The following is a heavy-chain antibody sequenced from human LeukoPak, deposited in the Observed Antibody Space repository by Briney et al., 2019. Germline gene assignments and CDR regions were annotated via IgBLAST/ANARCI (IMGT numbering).Heavy chain of an antibody. CDR1: GGTFSSYA. V-gene: IGHV1-69*13. J-gene: IGHJ4*02. CDR2: IIPIFGTA. Sequence: SVKVSCKASGGTFSSYAISWVRQAPGQGLEWIGGIIPIFGTANYAQKFQGRVTITADESTSTAYMELSSLRSEDTAVYYCARDLINTAMGFDYWGQGTLVTVSS. D-gene: IGHD5-18*01. CDR3: ARDLINTAMGFDY.